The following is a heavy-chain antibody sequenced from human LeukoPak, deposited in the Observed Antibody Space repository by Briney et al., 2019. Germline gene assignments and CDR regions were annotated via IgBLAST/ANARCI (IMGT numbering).Heavy chain of an antibody. CDR1: GGSISSGDYY. J-gene: IGHJ6*02. Sequence: MTSETLSLTCTVSGGSISSGDYYWSWIRQPPGKGLEWIGYIYYSGSTYYNPSLKSRVTISVDTSKNQFSLKLSSVTAADTAVCYCARDYGGNSWLGMDVWGQGTTVTVSS. D-gene: IGHD4-23*01. CDR3: ARDYGGNSWLGMDV. CDR2: IYYSGST. V-gene: IGHV4-30-4*01.